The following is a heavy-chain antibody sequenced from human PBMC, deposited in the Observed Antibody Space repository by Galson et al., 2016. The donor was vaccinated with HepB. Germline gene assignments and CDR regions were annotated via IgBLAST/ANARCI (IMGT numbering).Heavy chain of an antibody. Sequence: SLRLSCAASGFTVSNNYMSWVRQAPGRGLEWVSLIYSGGSTYYADSVKGRFTISRDNSKNTLYLQMNRLRAEDTAVYYRATTYYYDSSGSDWYFDPWGRGTLVTVSS. V-gene: IGHV3-53*01. D-gene: IGHD3-22*01. CDR3: ATTYYYDSSGSDWYFDP. CDR2: IYSGGST. J-gene: IGHJ2*01. CDR1: GFTVSNNY.